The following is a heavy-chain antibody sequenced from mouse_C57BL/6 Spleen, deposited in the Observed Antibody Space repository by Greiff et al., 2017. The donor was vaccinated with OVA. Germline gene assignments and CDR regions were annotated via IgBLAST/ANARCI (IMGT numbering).Heavy chain of an antibody. J-gene: IGHJ1*03. CDR3: ARAGPTVVSPRGYFDV. CDR2: IYPGDGDT. Sequence: QVHVKQSGPELVKPGASVKISCKASGYAFSSSWMNWVKQRPGKGLEWIGRIYPGDGDTNYNGKFKGKATMTADKSSSTAYMQLSSLTSEDSAVYFGARAGPTVVSPRGYFDVWGTGTTVTVSS. V-gene: IGHV1-82*01. CDR1: GYAFSSSW. D-gene: IGHD1-1*01.